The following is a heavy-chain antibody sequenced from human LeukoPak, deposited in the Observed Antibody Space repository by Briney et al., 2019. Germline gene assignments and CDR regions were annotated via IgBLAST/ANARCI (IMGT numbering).Heavy chain of an antibody. Sequence: PSETLSLTCTVSGGSISSYYWSWIRQPPGKGLEWIGYIYYSGSTNYNPSLKSRVTISVDTSKNQFSLKLSSVTAADTAVYYCARLNYDILTGRRFDYWGQGTLVTVSS. CDR3: ARLNYDILTGRRFDY. D-gene: IGHD3-9*01. J-gene: IGHJ4*02. V-gene: IGHV4-59*01. CDR1: GGSISSYY. CDR2: IYYSGST.